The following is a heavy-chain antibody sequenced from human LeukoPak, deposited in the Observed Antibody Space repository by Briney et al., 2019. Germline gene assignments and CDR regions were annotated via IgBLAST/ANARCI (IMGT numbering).Heavy chain of an antibody. D-gene: IGHD1-26*01. CDR2: ISAYNGNT. Sequence: ASVKVSCKASGYTFTSYGISWVRQAPGQGLEWMGWISAYNGNTNYAQKLQGRVTMTTDTSTSTAYMELRSLRSDDTAVYYCARRLGSTAWENGPQEWFDPWGQGTLVTVSS. CDR1: GYTFTSYG. V-gene: IGHV1-18*01. CDR3: ARRLGSTAWENGPQEWFDP. J-gene: IGHJ5*02.